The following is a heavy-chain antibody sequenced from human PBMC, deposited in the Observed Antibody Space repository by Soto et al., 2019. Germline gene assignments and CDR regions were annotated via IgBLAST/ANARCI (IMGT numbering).Heavy chain of an antibody. V-gene: IGHV3-48*02. CDR2: ISSSSSTI. J-gene: IGHJ4*02. CDR1: GFSFSSYS. CDR3: ARVGTTGPLY. D-gene: IGHD1-7*01. Sequence: EVQLVESGGGWVQPGGSLRLSCAASGFSFSSYSMNWVRQAPGKGLEWVSYISSSSSTIYYADSVKGRFTISRDNAKNSLYLQINSLRDEDTAVYYCARVGTTGPLYWGQGTLVTVSS.